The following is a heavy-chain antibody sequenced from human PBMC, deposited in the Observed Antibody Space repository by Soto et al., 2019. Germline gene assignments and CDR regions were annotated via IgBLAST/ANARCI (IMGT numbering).Heavy chain of an antibody. V-gene: IGHV3-21*01. CDR1: GFTFSSYS. D-gene: IGHD5-18*01. CDR3: AREFGYSYGTFDY. Sequence: PGGSLRLSCAASGFTFSSYSMNWVRQAPGKGLEWVSSISSSSSYIYYADSVKGRFTISRDNAKNSLYLQMNSLRAEDTAVYYCAREFGYSYGTFDYWGQGTLVTVSS. CDR2: ISSSSSYI. J-gene: IGHJ4*02.